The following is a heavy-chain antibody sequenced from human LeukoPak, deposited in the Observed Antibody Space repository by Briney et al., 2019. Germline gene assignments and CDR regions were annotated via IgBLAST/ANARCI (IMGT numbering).Heavy chain of an antibody. J-gene: IGHJ4*02. V-gene: IGHV3-7*01. CDR3: ASGDTVTTDIGY. Sequence: PGGSLRLSCAASGFTFSSYWMNWVRQAPGKGLEWVANIKQDGREKYYVDSVKGRFTISRDNAKNSLYLQMNSLRAEDTAVYYCASGDTVTTDIGYWGQGTLVTVSS. CDR1: GFTFSSYW. CDR2: IKQDGREK. D-gene: IGHD4-17*01.